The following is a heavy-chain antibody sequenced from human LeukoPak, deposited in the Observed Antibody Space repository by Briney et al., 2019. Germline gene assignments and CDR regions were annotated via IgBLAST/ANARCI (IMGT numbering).Heavy chain of an antibody. CDR1: GFSLRTSGIC. Sequence: SGPALVKPTQTLTLTCTFSGFSLRTSGICVSWIRQPPGRALEWLARIDWDDDKYYSTSLKTRLTISKDTSKNQVVLTMTNMDPVDTATYYCARGYDFGNWFDPWGQGTLVTVSS. J-gene: IGHJ5*02. CDR3: ARGYDFGNWFDP. CDR2: IDWDDDK. V-gene: IGHV2-70*11. D-gene: IGHD5-12*01.